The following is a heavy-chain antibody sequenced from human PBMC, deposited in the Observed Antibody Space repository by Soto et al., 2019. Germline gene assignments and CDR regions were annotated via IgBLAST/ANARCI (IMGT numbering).Heavy chain of an antibody. J-gene: IGHJ4*02. V-gene: IGHV3-72*01. CDR3: TRIPLVGATRGRSFDY. CDR2: IKNKANSYTT. D-gene: IGHD1-26*01. Sequence: VQLVESGGGLVQPGGSLRLSCAASGFIFSDHYMDWVRQAPGKGLEWVGRIKNKANSYTTEYAASVKGRFPISRDDSKNSRYLQMNSLKTEDPAVYYCTRIPLVGATRGRSFDYWGQGTLLTVSS. CDR1: GFIFSDHY.